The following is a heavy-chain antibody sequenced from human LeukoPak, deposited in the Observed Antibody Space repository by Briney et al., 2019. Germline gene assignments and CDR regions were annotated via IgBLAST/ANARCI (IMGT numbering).Heavy chain of an antibody. CDR2: IEQDGSDK. D-gene: IGHD1-26*01. J-gene: IGHJ4*02. Sequence: PGGSLRLSCAASGFTFSSYWMSWVRQAPGKGLEWVANIEQDGSDKYYVGSVKGRFTISRDNAKNSLYLQMNSLRAEDTAVYYCARSPGVLSYGSYWGDFDYWGQGTLVIVSS. CDR3: ARSPGVLSYGSYWGDFDY. CDR1: GFTFSSYW. V-gene: IGHV3-7*01.